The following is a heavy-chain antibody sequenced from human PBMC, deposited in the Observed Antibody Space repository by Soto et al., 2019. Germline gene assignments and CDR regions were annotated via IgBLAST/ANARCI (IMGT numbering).Heavy chain of an antibody. D-gene: IGHD2-15*01. Sequence: QVQLVQSGAEVKKPGSSVKVSCQASGGTFSGCALTWVRQAPGQGLEWMGEFVPLFGSTNYAQKFAGRITIIADESTSTGYMELSTLRSEDTAVYYCATHSLGTSSPPYFDNWGQGTLVTVSS. CDR1: GGTFSGCA. J-gene: IGHJ4*02. CDR2: FVPLFGST. CDR3: ATHSLGTSSPPYFDN. V-gene: IGHV1-69*01.